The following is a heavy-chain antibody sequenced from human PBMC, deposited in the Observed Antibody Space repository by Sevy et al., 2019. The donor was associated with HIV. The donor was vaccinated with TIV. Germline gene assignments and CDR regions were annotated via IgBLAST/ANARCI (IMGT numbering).Heavy chain of an antibody. CDR2: IYFTGNT. Sequence: SETLSLTCSVSGGSISSYFWTWVRQSPGKGLEWIGNIYFTGNTDYSPSLKSRVNLSMDTSKSQFSLTLKPVTVADTASYFCASGSTTRPNGLDYWGQGTLVTVSS. D-gene: IGHD1-1*01. CDR3: ASGSTTRPNGLDY. CDR1: GGSISSYF. J-gene: IGHJ4*02. V-gene: IGHV4-59*01.